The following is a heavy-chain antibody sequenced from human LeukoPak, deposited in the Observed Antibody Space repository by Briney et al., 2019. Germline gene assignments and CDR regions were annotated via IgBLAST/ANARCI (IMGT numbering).Heavy chain of an antibody. V-gene: IGHV3-30*02. CDR3: AKDRAAAAGTYYFDY. CDR1: GFTVSSNY. CDR2: IRYDGSNK. D-gene: IGHD6-13*01. Sequence: GGSLRLSCAASGFTVSSNYMSWVRQAPGKGLEWVAFIRYDGSNKYYADSVKGRFTISRDNSKNTLYLQMNSLRAEDTAVYYCAKDRAAAAGTYYFDYWGQGTLVTVSS. J-gene: IGHJ4*02.